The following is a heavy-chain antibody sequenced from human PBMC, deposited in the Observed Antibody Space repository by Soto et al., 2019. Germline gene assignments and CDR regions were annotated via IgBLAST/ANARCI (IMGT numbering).Heavy chain of an antibody. Sequence: GGSLRLSCATSGFTFHDYAMSWVRQAPGKGLEWVSAIAFTGSATYYADSVKGRFTISRDNAKNSVYLQMDSLRVEDTAVYYCAREGALKPFSSWGQGALVTVSS. CDR2: IAFTGSAT. V-gene: IGHV3-11*04. CDR3: AREGALKPFSS. CDR1: GFTFHDYA. J-gene: IGHJ5*02.